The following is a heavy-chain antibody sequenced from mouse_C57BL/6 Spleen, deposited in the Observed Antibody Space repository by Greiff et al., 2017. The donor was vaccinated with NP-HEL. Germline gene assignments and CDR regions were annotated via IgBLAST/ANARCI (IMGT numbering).Heavy chain of an antibody. J-gene: IGHJ1*03. CDR1: GFSLTSYA. CDR3: AVTALYWYFDV. D-gene: IGHD2-13*01. Sequence: VQVVESGPGLVAPSQSLSITCTVSGFSLTSYAISWVRQPPGKGLEWLGVIWTGGGTHYNSALKSRLSISKDNSKSQVFLKMNSLQTDDTARYYCAVTALYWYFDVWGTGTTVTVSS. V-gene: IGHV2-9-1*01. CDR2: IWTGGGT.